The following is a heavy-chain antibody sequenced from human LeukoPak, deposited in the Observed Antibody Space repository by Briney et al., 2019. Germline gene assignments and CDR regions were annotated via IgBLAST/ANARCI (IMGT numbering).Heavy chain of an antibody. CDR3: ARHSSSWQHGIVY. D-gene: IGHD6-13*01. CDR1: GASISTYY. Sequence: SETLSLTCTVSGASISTYYWSWIRQPPGKELEWIGYIYYSGSTNSNPSLKSRVTISVDTSKNQFSLKLNSVTAADTAVYYCARHSSSWQHGIVYWGQGSLVTVSS. V-gene: IGHV4-59*01. J-gene: IGHJ4*02. CDR2: IYYSGST.